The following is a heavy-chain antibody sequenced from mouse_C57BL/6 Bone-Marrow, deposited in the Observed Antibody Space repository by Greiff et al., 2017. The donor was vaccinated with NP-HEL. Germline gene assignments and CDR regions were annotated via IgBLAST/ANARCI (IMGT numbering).Heavy chain of an antibody. CDR2: INPNNGGT. CDR1: GYTFTDYN. Sequence: VQLQQSGPELVKPGASVKIPCKASGYTFTDYNMDWVKQSHGKSLEWIGDINPNNGGTIYNQKFKGKATLTVDKSYSTAYMELRSLTSEDTAVYYCARRGIYYGNPYYFDYWGQGTTLTVSS. CDR3: ARRGIYYGNPYYFDY. D-gene: IGHD2-1*01. J-gene: IGHJ2*01. V-gene: IGHV1-18*01.